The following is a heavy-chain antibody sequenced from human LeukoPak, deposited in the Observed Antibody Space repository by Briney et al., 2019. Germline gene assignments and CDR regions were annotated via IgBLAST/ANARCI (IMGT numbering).Heavy chain of an antibody. Sequence: PSETLSLTCTVSGGSISGYYWSWIRQPPGKGLEWIGYIYYSGSTNYNPSLKSRVTISVDTSKNQFSLKLSSVTAADTAVYYCARAVYCSGGSCYFHHYGMDVWGQGTTVTVSS. CDR3: ARAVYCSGGSCYFHHYGMDV. CDR2: IYYSGST. CDR1: GGSISGYY. D-gene: IGHD2-15*01. J-gene: IGHJ6*02. V-gene: IGHV4-59*01.